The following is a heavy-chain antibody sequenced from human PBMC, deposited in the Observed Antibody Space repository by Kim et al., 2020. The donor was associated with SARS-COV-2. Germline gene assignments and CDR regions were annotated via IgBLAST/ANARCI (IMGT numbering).Heavy chain of an antibody. J-gene: IGHJ4*02. D-gene: IGHD6-13*01. V-gene: IGHV3-43*02. CDR2: IDGNNLRI. Sequence: GGSLRLSCVASGFTFHNYAMHWVRQAPGKSLEWVPLIDGNNLRIEYADSVKGRFTISRDNSKNSLHLQMNSLRTYDTAFYYCARDDGNSWLLDSWGQGTLVTVSS. CDR1: GFTFHNYA. CDR3: ARDDGNSWLLDS.